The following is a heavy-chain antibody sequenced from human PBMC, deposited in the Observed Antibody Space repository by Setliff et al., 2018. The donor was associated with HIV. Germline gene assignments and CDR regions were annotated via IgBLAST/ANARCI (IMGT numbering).Heavy chain of an antibody. Sequence: SETLSLSCAASGFTFSRFGMHWVRQPPGKGLEWIGSIYYSGSTYYNPSLKSRVTMSVDTSKNQFSLKLSSVTAADTAVYYCAISTRAYYYYYMDVWDVWGKGTTVTVSS. CDR2: IYYSGST. V-gene: IGHV4-38-2*01. D-gene: IGHD1-26*01. CDR3: AISTRAYYYYYMDVWDV. J-gene: IGHJ6*04. CDR1: GFTFSRFG.